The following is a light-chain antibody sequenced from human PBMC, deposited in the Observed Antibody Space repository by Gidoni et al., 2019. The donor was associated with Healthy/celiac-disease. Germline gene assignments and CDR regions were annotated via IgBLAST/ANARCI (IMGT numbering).Light chain of an antibody. J-gene: IGKJ5*01. Sequence: DIVMTQSPLSLPVTPGEPASISCRSSQSLLHSNGYNYLDWYLQKPGQSPQLLIYLGSNLASGVPDRFSGSGSGTDFTLKISRVEAEDVGVYYCMQALQTPLITFXQXTRLEIQ. CDR2: LGS. CDR1: QSLLHSNGYNY. CDR3: MQALQTPLIT. V-gene: IGKV2-28*01.